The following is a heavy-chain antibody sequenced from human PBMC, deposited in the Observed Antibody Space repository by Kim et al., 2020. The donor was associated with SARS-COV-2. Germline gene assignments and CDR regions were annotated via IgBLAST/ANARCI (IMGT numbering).Heavy chain of an antibody. CDR2: TNIDGTVT. V-gene: IGHV3-74*01. Sequence: GGSLRLSCVVSEFTFRTYWLHWVRQAPGQGLVWLSRTNIDGTVTKYADSVGGRFTISTDRARKMMSLQMNNLRADDTAVYFCSSQPFYGDYLKAFDYWGQGTLVAVSS. CDR1: EFTFRTYW. D-gene: IGHD4-17*01. CDR3: SSQPFYGDYLKAFDY. J-gene: IGHJ4*02.